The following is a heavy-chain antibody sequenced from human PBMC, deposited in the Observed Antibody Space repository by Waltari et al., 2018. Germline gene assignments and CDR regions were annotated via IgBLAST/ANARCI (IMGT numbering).Heavy chain of an antibody. D-gene: IGHD3-3*01. CDR3: ARTRWPQRFLDT. V-gene: IGHV1-18*01. Sequence: QTHLVQSGAEVKKPGPSVKVSCKASGYSFTPYGSTWVRQAPGQGLEWMGWISPYNGDAYYAESLQGRLTMTTDPSTSTAYLELRSLKSDETAVFYCARTRWPQRFLDTWGQGTLVTISS. CDR1: GYSFTPYG. J-gene: IGHJ5*02. CDR2: ISPYNGDA.